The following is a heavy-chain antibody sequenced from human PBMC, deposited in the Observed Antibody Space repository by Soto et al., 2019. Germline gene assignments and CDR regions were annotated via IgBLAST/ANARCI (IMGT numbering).Heavy chain of an antibody. CDR1: GFTVSSNY. CDR3: ARAYYYDSSGYYWLYFDY. CDR2: IYSGGST. V-gene: IGHV3-53*01. D-gene: IGHD3-22*01. Sequence: PGGSLRLSXAASGFTVSSNYMSWVRQAPGKGLEWISVIYSGGSTYHADSVKGRFTISRDNSKNTLYLQMNSLRAEDTAVYYCARAYYYDSSGYYWLYFDYWGQGTLVTVSS. J-gene: IGHJ4*02.